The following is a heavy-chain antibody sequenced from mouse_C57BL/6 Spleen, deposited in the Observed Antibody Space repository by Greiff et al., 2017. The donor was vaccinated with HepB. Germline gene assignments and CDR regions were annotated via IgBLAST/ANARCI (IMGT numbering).Heavy chain of an antibody. Sequence: VQLQQPGAELVKPGASVKLSCKASGYTFTSYWMQWVKQRPGQGLEWIGEIDPSDSYTNYNQKFKGKATLTVDTSSSTAYMQLSSLTSEDSAVYYCAREATAQATWFAYWGQGTLVTVSA. V-gene: IGHV1-50*01. CDR1: GYTFTSYW. CDR3: AREATAQATWFAY. J-gene: IGHJ3*01. CDR2: IDPSDSYT. D-gene: IGHD3-2*02.